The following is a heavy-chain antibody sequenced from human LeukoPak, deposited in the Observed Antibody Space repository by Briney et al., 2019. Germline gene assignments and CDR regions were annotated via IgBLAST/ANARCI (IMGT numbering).Heavy chain of an antibody. J-gene: IGHJ3*02. D-gene: IGHD1/OR15-1a*01. V-gene: IGHV4-34*01. CDR3: ARGVNNWNIDVFDI. Sequence: SETLSLTCAVYGGSFSGYYWSWIRQPPGKGLEWIGEINHSGSTNYNPSLKSRVTISVGTSKNQFSLKLSSVTAAETAVYFCARGVNNWNIDVFDIWGQGTMVTVSS. CDR1: GGSFSGYY. CDR2: INHSGST.